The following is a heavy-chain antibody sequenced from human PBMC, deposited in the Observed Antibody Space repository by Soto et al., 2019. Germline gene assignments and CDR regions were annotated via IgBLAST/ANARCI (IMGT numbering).Heavy chain of an antibody. D-gene: IGHD1-1*01. Sequence: EVQLLESGGGLVQPGGSLRLSCAASGFTFSSYAMSWVRQAPGKGLEWVSGISGNGGRTFYADSVKGRITIARDNSKNTVYVQMNSLRAEDTAVYYCAKGTEGAMGTEYFQHWGQGTVVTVSS. CDR3: AKGTEGAMGTEYFQH. J-gene: IGHJ1*01. CDR1: GFTFSSYA. V-gene: IGHV3-23*01. CDR2: ISGNGGRT.